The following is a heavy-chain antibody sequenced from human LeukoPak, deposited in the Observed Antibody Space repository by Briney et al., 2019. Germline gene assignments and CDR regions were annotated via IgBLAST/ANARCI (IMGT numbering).Heavy chain of an antibody. J-gene: IGHJ4*02. D-gene: IGHD2-15*01. CDR1: GFTFYSYG. V-gene: IGHV3-30*03. CDR2: ISHDGSNI. Sequence: PGGSLRLSCAASGFTFYSYGMHWVRQAPGKGLEWVAVISHDGSNIHYGDSVKGRFTISRDNSKNTLYLQMNSLRAEDTAVYYCARGGGYYPIDYWGQGTLVTVSS. CDR3: ARGGGYYPIDY.